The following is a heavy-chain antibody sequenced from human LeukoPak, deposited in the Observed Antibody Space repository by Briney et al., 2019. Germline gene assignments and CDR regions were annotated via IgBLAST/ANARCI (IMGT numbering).Heavy chain of an antibody. CDR3: AREYYYDSSVPFDY. CDR1: GFAVSSNY. CDR2: IYSGGNT. Sequence: GGSLRLSCAASGFAVSSNYMNWVRQAPGRGLEWVSVIYSGGNTYYADSVKGRFTISRDNSKNTVYLQMNSLGAEDTAVYYCAREYYYDSSVPFDYWGQGTLVTVSS. J-gene: IGHJ4*02. V-gene: IGHV3-53*01. D-gene: IGHD3-22*01.